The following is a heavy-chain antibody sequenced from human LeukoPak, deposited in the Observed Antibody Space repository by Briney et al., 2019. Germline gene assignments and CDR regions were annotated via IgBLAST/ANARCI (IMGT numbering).Heavy chain of an antibody. V-gene: IGHV4-59*01. CDR3: ARGQQWYCFDY. J-gene: IGHJ4*02. D-gene: IGHD6-19*01. CDR1: GGSISSYY. Sequence: PSETLSLTCTVSGGSISSYYWSWIRQPPGKGLEWIGYIYYSGSTNYNPSLKSRATISVDTSKNQFSLKLSSVTAADTAVYYCARGQQWYCFDYWGQGTLVTVSS. CDR2: IYYSGST.